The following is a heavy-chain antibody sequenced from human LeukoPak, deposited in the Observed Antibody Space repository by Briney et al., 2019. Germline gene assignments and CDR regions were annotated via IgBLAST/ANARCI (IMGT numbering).Heavy chain of an antibody. CDR3: ARDSGSYWGHYYDYGMDV. CDR2: IYTSGST. Sequence: SQTLSPTCTLSAPSTSSYYSRWVRPPARKRLGWVGRIYTSGSTNYNPSLKSRVSMSVDTSKNQFSLKLSSVTAADTAVYYCARDSGSYWGHYYDYGMDVWGQGTTVTVSS. V-gene: IGHV4-4*07. J-gene: IGHJ6*02. D-gene: IGHD1-26*01. CDR1: APSTSSYY.